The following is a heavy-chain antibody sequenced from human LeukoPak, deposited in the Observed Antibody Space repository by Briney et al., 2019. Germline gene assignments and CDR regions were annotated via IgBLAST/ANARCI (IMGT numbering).Heavy chain of an antibody. V-gene: IGHV1-2*02. J-gene: IGHJ4*02. CDR1: EYTFTGYF. Sequence: ASVKVSCKASEYTFTGYFMHWVRQAPGQGLEWMGWINPNSGDTNYAQKFQGRATMTRDTSISTAYMELSRLTSDDTAVYYCARERGSGYRLLYWGQGTLVTVSS. CDR3: ARERGSGYRLLY. CDR2: INPNSGDT. D-gene: IGHD5-12*01.